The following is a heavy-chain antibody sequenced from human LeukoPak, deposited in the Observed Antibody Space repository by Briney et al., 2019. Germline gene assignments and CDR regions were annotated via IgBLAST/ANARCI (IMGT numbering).Heavy chain of an antibody. V-gene: IGHV4-61*02. J-gene: IGHJ4*02. CDR3: ARHWRHDYSGSYAFDY. CDR1: GGSISSGSYY. CDR2: IYTSGST. Sequence: SETLSLTCTVSGGSISSGSYYWSWIRQPAGKGLEWIGRIYTSGSTNYNPSLKSRVTISVDTSKNQFSLKLSSVTAADTAVYYCARHWRHDYSGSYAFDYWGQGTLVTVSS. D-gene: IGHD2-15*01.